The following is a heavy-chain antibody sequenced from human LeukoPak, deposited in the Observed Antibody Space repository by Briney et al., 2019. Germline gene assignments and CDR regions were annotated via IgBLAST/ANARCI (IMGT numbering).Heavy chain of an antibody. CDR2: INPDSGGT. V-gene: IGHV1-2*02. D-gene: IGHD2/OR15-2a*01. J-gene: IGHJ1*01. CDR1: GYTFTGYY. CDR3: ARGYTPPHTSIEY. Sequence: GASVKVSCKASGYTFTGYYMHWVRQAPGQGLEWMGWINPDSGGTNYAQLFQGRVTMTRDTSITTAYMELSSLRSDDTAVYYCARGYTPPHTSIEYWGQGTLVTVSS.